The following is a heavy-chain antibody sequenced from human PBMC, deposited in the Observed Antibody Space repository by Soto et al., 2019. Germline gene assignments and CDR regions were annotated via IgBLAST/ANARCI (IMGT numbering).Heavy chain of an antibody. V-gene: IGHV4-39*01. CDR1: GGSISSSSYY. D-gene: IGHD4-17*01. CDR3: ARSGATVTTWDY. Sequence: PSETLSLTCTVSGGSISSSSYYWGWIRQPPGKGLEWIGSIYYSGSTYYNPSLKSRVTISVDTSKNQFSLKLSSVTAADTAVYYCARSGATVTTWDYWGQGTLVTVSS. J-gene: IGHJ4*02. CDR2: IYYSGST.